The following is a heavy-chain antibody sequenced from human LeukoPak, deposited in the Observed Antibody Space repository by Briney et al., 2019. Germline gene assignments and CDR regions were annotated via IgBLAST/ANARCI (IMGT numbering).Heavy chain of an antibody. V-gene: IGHV4-31*03. CDR3: ARDSSSSTSAAFDI. Sequence: SETLSLTCTVSGGSISSYGYYWSWIRQHPGKGLEWIGYIHYSGSTYYNVSLKSRVSMSVDTSKNQFSLKLSSVTAADTAMYYCARDSSSSTSAAFDIWGQGTMVTVSS. CDR1: GGSISSYGYY. D-gene: IGHD6-6*01. J-gene: IGHJ3*02. CDR2: IHYSGST.